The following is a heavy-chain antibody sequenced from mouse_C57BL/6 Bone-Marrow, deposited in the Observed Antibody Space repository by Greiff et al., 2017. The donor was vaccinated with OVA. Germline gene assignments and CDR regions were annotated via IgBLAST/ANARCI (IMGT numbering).Heavy chain of an antibody. V-gene: IGHV1-7*01. CDR2: INPSSGYT. CDR1: GYTFTSYW. D-gene: IGHD1-1*01. CDR3: AGLEYYCSSFFAY. J-gene: IGHJ2*01. Sequence: LQESGAELAKPGASVKLSCKASGYTFTSYWMHWVKQRPGQGLEWIGYINPSSGYTKYNQKFKDKATLTADKSSSTAYMQLSSLTYEDSAVXSSAGLEYYCSSFFAYWGQGTTLTVSA.